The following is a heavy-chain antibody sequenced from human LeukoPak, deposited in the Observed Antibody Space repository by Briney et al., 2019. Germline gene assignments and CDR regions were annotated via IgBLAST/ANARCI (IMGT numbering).Heavy chain of an antibody. CDR2: ISYDGSNK. CDR3: ARDYYQH. J-gene: IGHJ1*01. D-gene: IGHD3-10*01. CDR1: GFTFSSYA. Sequence: PGGSLRLSCAASGFTFSSYAMHWVRQAPGKGLEWVAVISYDGSNKYYADSVKGRFTISRDNSKNTLYLQMNSLRAEDTAVYYCARDYYQHWGQGTLVTVSS. V-gene: IGHV3-30-3*01.